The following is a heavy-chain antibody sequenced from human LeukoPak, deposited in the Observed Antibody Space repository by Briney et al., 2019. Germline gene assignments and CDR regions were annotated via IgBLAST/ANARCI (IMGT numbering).Heavy chain of an antibody. Sequence: PGGSLRLSCAASGFIFSDHYMDWVRQAPGKGLEWVGRTRNKANSYSTEYAASVKGRFTISTDDSKNSLYLHMNSLKTDDTAVYYCARDVGLRARGDAFDIWGQGTVVTVSS. CDR3: ARDVGLRARGDAFDI. CDR1: GFIFSDHY. CDR2: TRNKANSYST. D-gene: IGHD1-26*01. V-gene: IGHV3-72*01. J-gene: IGHJ3*02.